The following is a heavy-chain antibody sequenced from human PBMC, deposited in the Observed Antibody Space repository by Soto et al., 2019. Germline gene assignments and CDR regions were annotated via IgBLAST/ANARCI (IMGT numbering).Heavy chain of an antibody. D-gene: IGHD5-18*01. CDR1: GFTFGDYA. CDR2: IRSKAHGGTT. V-gene: IGHV3-49*03. CDR3: TRRYSYMNFDY. Sequence: GVSLRLSCTASGFTFGDYAMSWFRQAPGKGLEWVGFIRSKAHGGTTEYAASVKGRFTISRDDSKSIAYLQMNSLKTEDTAVYYCTRRYSYMNFDYWGQGTLVTVSS. J-gene: IGHJ4*02.